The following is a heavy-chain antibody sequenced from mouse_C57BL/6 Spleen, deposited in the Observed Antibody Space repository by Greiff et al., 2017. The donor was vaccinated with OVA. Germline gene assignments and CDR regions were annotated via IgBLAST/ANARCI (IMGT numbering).Heavy chain of an antibody. CDR1: GFTFSSYG. V-gene: IGHV5-6*01. J-gene: IGHJ4*01. CDR2: ISSGGSYT. Sequence: EVQGVESGGDLVKPGGSLKLSCAASGFTFSSYGMSWVRQTPDKRLEWVATISSGGSYTYYPDSVKGRFTISRDNAKNTLYLQMSRLKSEDTAMYYCARQGDAMDYWGQGTSVTVS. CDR3: ARQGDAMDY.